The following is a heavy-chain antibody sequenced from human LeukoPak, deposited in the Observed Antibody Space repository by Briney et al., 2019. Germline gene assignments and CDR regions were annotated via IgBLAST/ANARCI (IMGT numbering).Heavy chain of an antibody. CDR3: ASSAAAAAFGY. CDR1: GGSISSYY. Sequence: SETLSLTCTVSGGSISSYYWSWIRQPPGKGLEWIGYIYYSGSTNYNPSLKSRVTISVDTSKNQFSLKLSSVTAADTAVYYCASSAAAAAFGYWGQGTLVTVSS. J-gene: IGHJ4*02. CDR2: IYYSGST. V-gene: IGHV4-59*08. D-gene: IGHD6-13*01.